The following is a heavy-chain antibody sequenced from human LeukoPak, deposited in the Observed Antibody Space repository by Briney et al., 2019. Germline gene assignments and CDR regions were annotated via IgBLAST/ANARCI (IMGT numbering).Heavy chain of an antibody. CDR1: GGSISRFY. J-gene: IGHJ4*01. V-gene: IGHV4-59*01. CDR3: AGYYYNSSGKKFDS. Sequence: PSETLSLIFAVCGGSISRFYWGWVLQPSGKGLEWVGYIYYSGSTNYNPSLTSRVTISVDTTKNQFSLKLSPVSAADTAVYYFAGYYYNSSGKKFDSWNQGILVTVSS. D-gene: IGHD3-22*01. CDR2: IYYSGST.